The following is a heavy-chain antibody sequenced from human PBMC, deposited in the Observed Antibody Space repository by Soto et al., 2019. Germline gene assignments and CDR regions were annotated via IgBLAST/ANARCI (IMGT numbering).Heavy chain of an antibody. J-gene: IGHJ4*02. CDR2: ISTYNGNT. CDR3: ARDAAVGLFDY. Sequence: SAKVCWKAFGEALESSYIHSARQAPGQGLEWMGWISTYNGNTNYAQKLQGRVTMTTDTSTSTAYMELRSLRSDDTAVYYCARDAAVGLFDYWGQGTLVTVSS. D-gene: IGHD1-26*01. V-gene: IGHV1-18*04. CDR1: GEALESSY.